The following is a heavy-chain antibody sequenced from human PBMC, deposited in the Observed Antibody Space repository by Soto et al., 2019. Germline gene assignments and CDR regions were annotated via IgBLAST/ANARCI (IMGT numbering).Heavy chain of an antibody. CDR1: GYTFTSYG. CDR3: ARDSGGSYDGGTFDY. Sequence: QVQLVQSGAEVKKPGASVKVSCKASGYTFTSYGISWVRQAPGQGLEWMGWISANNGDTNSADKFQGRVTLTTDTSTSTAYMERRSLTSVDTAVYYCARDSGGSYDGGTFDYWGQGTRVTVSS. J-gene: IGHJ4*02. CDR2: ISANNGDT. V-gene: IGHV1-18*01. D-gene: IGHD1-26*01.